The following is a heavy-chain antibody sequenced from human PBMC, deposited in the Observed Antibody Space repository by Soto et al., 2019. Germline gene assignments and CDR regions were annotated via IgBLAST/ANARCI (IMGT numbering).Heavy chain of an antibody. CDR2: IIPIFGTA. V-gene: IGHV1-69*06. CDR1: GGTFSSYA. Sequence: QVQLVQSGAEVKKPGSSVKVSCKASGGTFSSYAISWVRQAPGQGLEWMGGIIPIFGTANYAQKFQGRVTITADKSTSTAYMELSSLRSEDTAVYYCAREGDYGGYSGYYGMDVWGQGTTVTVSS. D-gene: IGHD4-17*01. CDR3: AREGDYGGYSGYYGMDV. J-gene: IGHJ6*02.